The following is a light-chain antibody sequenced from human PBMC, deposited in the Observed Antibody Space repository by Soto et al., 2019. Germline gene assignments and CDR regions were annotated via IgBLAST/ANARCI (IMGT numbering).Light chain of an antibody. Sequence: DIQMTQSPSSLSASVGDRVTITCRASQSISSYLNWYQQKPGKAPKLLIYAASSLQSGVPSRFSGSGSGTYFTLTISSLPPEDFANYYCQQSYSTPQTFGQGTKVEIK. CDR1: QSISSY. J-gene: IGKJ1*01. CDR2: AAS. CDR3: QQSYSTPQT. V-gene: IGKV1-39*01.